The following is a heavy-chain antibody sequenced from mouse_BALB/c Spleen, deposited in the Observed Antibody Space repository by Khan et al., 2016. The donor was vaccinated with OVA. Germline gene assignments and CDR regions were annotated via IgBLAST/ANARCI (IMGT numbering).Heavy chain of an antibody. Sequence: EVELVESGGGLVQPGGSLRLSCAIFGFTFTAYYMSWVRQPPGKALEWLGFIRDKANGSTTESSASVKGRFTISRDNSQSILYLQMNTLRAEDSATYYCARDTLYYDALDYWGQGTSVTVSS. D-gene: IGHD2-4*01. CDR1: GFTFTAYY. CDR3: ARDTLYYDALDY. V-gene: IGHV7-3*02. J-gene: IGHJ4*01. CDR2: IRDKANGSTT.